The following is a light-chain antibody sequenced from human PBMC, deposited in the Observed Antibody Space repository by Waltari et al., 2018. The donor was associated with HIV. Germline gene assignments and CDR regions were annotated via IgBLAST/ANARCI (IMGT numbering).Light chain of an antibody. Sequence: SAVTQPASVSGLPGQSITISCTGGVSDFGLYNFVSWYQQHPGRVPRLILYDVDSRAPGISDRFSGSRSGPTASLNISRLRAEDEADYYCASFTGDDTLLFGGGTKVTVL. CDR2: DVD. V-gene: IGLV2-14*03. CDR1: VSDFGLYNF. CDR3: ASFTGDDTLL. J-gene: IGLJ3*02.